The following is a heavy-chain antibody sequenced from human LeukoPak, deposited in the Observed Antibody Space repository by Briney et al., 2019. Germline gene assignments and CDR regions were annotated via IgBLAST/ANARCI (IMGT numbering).Heavy chain of an antibody. V-gene: IGHV1-18*01. CDR2: ISAYNGNT. CDR3: AREPSGLWFGEPPHPGHGPYYYGMDV. D-gene: IGHD3-10*01. J-gene: IGHJ6*02. Sequence: ASVKVSCKASGYTFTSYGISWVRQAPGQGLEWMGWISAYNGNTNYAQKLQGRVTMTTDTSTSTAYMELRSLRSEDTAVYYCAREPSGLWFGEPPHPGHGPYYYGMDVWGQGTTVTVSS. CDR1: GYTFTSYG.